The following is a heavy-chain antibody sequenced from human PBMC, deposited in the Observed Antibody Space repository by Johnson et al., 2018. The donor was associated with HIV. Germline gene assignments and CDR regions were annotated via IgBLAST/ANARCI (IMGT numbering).Heavy chain of an antibody. J-gene: IGHJ3*02. CDR3: ARAEGGDAFDI. Sequence: QVQLVESGGGVVQPGRSLRLSCAASGFAFSNYGMHWVRQAPGKGLEWVAVISFDGSHKYYTDSVKGRFTISRDNSKNTLYLQMNSLRAEDTAVYYCARAEGGDAFDIWGQGTMVTVSS. CDR1: GFAFSNYG. CDR2: ISFDGSHK. V-gene: IGHV3-30*03. D-gene: IGHD1-14*01.